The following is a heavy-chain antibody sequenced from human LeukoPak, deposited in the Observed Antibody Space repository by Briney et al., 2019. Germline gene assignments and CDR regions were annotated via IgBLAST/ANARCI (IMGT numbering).Heavy chain of an antibody. Sequence: ASVKVSCKASGYTFTSYYMHWVRQAPGQGLEWMGWINPNSGGTNYAQKFQGRVTMTRDTSISTAYMELSRLRSDDTAVYYCARTGGVEWLPGLYWGQGTLVTVSS. CDR3: ARTGGVEWLPGLY. CDR2: INPNSGGT. CDR1: GYTFTSYY. D-gene: IGHD3-3*01. V-gene: IGHV1-2*02. J-gene: IGHJ4*02.